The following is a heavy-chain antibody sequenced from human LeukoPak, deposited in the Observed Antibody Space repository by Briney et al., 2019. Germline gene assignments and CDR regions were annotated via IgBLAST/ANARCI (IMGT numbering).Heavy chain of an antibody. J-gene: IGHJ4*02. CDR1: GFTVSSNY. CDR2: IYSGGST. D-gene: IGHD3-22*01. Sequence: PGGSLRLSCAASGFTVSSNYMSWVRQAPGKGLEWVSVIYSGGSTYYADPVKGRFTISRDNAKTTVYLQVNSLRAEDTAVYYCARDRRGRDSSGYPDYWGQGTLVTVSS. CDR3: ARDRRGRDSSGYPDY. V-gene: IGHV3-66*01.